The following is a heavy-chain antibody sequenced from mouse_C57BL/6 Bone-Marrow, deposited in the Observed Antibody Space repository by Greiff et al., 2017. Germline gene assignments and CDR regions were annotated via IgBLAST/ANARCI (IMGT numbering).Heavy chain of an antibody. D-gene: IGHD1-1*01. CDR1: GYTFTSYW. CDR2: IYPGSGST. Sequence: VQLQQSGAELVKPGASVKMSCKASGYTFTSYWITWVKQRPGQGLEWIGDIYPGSGSTNYNEKFKSKATLTVDTSSSTAYMQLSSLTSEDSAVYYCARNYYGSRPEAMDYWGQGTSVTVSS. CDR3: ARNYYGSRPEAMDY. J-gene: IGHJ4*01. V-gene: IGHV1-55*01.